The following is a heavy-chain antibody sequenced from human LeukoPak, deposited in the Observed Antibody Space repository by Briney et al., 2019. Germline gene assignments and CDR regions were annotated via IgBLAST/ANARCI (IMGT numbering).Heavy chain of an antibody. V-gene: IGHV3-48*04. Sequence: GGSLRLSCAASGFSFSSYSMNWIRQAPGKGLEWVSYISNSSSITQYADFVKGRFTISRDNAKNSLYLQMNSLRADDTAVYYCARTVSYWGQGTLVTVSS. CDR2: ISNSSSIT. CDR3: ARTVSY. D-gene: IGHD4-17*01. CDR1: GFSFSSYS. J-gene: IGHJ4*02.